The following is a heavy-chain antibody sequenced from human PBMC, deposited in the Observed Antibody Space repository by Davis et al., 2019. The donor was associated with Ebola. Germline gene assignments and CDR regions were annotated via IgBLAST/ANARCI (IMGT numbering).Heavy chain of an antibody. V-gene: IGHV1-18*01. CDR3: ARGGCSGGSCYSPDY. J-gene: IGHJ4*02. Sequence: ASVKVSCKASGYTFTSYGISWVRQAPGQGLEWMGWISAYNGNTNYAQKLQGRVTMTTDTSTSTGYMELRSLRSDDTAVYYCARGGCSGGSCYSPDYWGQGTLVTVSS. D-gene: IGHD2-15*01. CDR2: ISAYNGNT. CDR1: GYTFTSYG.